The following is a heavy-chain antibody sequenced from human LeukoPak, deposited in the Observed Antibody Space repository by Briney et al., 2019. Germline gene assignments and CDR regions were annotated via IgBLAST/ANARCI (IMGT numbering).Heavy chain of an antibody. Sequence: GGSLRLSWAASGFTFSNYGLHWVRKAPGKGLEWVAVIWPDGTNKYYAGSVKGRFTISRDDSKNTLYLQMNSLRAEDSAVYYCARASGSFDYWGQGTLVTVSS. J-gene: IGHJ4*02. V-gene: IGHV3-33*01. D-gene: IGHD1-26*01. CDR2: IWPDGTNK. CDR3: ARASGSFDY. CDR1: GFTFSNYG.